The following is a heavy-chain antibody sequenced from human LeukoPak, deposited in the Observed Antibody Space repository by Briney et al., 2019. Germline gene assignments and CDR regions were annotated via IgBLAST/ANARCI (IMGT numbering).Heavy chain of an antibody. CDR1: GYSISSGYY. V-gene: IGHV4-38-2*02. D-gene: IGHD3-10*01. J-gene: IGHJ4*02. CDR2: MFHSGSP. CDR3: ARARSLWFGSQRGNYFDY. Sequence: PSETLSLTCTVSGYSISSGYYWDWIRQPPGKGLEWIGSMFHSGSPYYNPSLKSRVTISVDTSTNLFSLRLSSVTAADTAVYYCARARSLWFGSQRGNYFDYWGQGTLVTVAS.